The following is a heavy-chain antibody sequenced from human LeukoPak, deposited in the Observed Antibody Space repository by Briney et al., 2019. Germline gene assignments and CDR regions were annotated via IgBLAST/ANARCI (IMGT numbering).Heavy chain of an antibody. CDR2: IIPIFGIA. D-gene: IGHD4-23*01. V-gene: IGHV1-69*04. Sequence: SVKVSCKASGGTFSSYAISWVRQAPGQGLEWMGRIIPIFGIANYAQKFQGRVTITADKSTSTAYMELSSLRSEDTAGYYCARAAATVVTPEPFDYWGQGTLVTVSS. CDR1: GGTFSSYA. CDR3: ARAAATVVTPEPFDY. J-gene: IGHJ4*02.